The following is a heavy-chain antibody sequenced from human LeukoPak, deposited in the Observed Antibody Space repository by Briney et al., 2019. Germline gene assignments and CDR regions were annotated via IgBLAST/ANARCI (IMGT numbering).Heavy chain of an antibody. CDR1: GFSFSSYN. J-gene: IGHJ4*02. D-gene: IGHD6-6*01. CDR2: ITSSSSYT. V-gene: IGHV3-21*01. Sequence: GGSLRLSCAASGFSFSSYNMNWVRRAPGKGLEGVSSITSSSSYTFYADSVKGRFTISRDNAKNSLDLEMNSLRDEDTAVYYCARADDSSSGYFDYWGQGTLVTVSS. CDR3: ARADDSSSGYFDY.